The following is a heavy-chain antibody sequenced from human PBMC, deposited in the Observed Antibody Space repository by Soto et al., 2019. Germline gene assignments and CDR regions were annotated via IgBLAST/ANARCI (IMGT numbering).Heavy chain of an antibody. J-gene: IGHJ4*02. CDR2: MSYDGSNK. D-gene: IGHD2-2*01. Sequence: QVQLVESGGGVVQPGRSLRLSCAASGFTFSSYAMHWVRQAPGKGLEWVAVMSYDGSNKYYADSVKGRFTISRDNSKNALYLQMNSLRAEDTAVYYFARARLDTPALDYWGQGTLVTVSS. CDR3: ARARLDTPALDY. CDR1: GFTFSSYA. V-gene: IGHV3-30-3*01.